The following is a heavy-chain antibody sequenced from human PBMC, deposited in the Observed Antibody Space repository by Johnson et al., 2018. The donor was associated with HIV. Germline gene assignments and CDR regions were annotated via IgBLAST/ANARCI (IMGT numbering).Heavy chain of an antibody. CDR1: GFTFSHYW. CDR2: ISGSGGST. V-gene: IGHV3-23*04. CDR3: ARDLLLPEGLRVAFDI. Sequence: VQLVESGGGLIQPGGSLRLSCVVSGFTFSHYWMEWVRQAPGEGLVWVSAISGSGGSTYYADSVTGRFTISRDNSKNTLYLQMNSLRAEDTAVYYCARDLLLPEGLRVAFDIWGQGTMITVSS. J-gene: IGHJ3*02. D-gene: IGHD2-15*01.